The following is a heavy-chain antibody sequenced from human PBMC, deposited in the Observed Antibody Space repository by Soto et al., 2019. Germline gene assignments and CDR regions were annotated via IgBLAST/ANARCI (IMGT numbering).Heavy chain of an antibody. J-gene: IGHJ4*02. CDR2: IDPSGVTT. Sequence: QVQLVQSGAELKKPGASVKLSCKASGYTFTNYYVHWVRQAPGQGLEWVGIIDPSGVTTSHAQKFQGRIAMTRDTSTSTVYMDLSRLTSEDTAVYYCAKDQAVGSFPDYWGQGTLVTVSS. CDR3: AKDQAVGSFPDY. CDR1: GYTFTNYY. D-gene: IGHD1-26*01. V-gene: IGHV1-46*01.